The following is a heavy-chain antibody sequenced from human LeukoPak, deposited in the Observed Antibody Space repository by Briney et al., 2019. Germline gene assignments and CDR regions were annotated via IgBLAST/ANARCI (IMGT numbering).Heavy chain of an antibody. CDR1: GGSFSGYY. D-gene: IGHD1-26*01. V-gene: IGHV4-34*01. CDR3: ARGPWDLLLNY. CDR2: INHSGST. Sequence: SETLSLTCAVYGGSFSGYYWSWIRQPPGKGLEWIGEINHSGSTNYNPSLKSRVTISIDTSKNQFSLKLSSVTAADTAVYYCARGPWDLLLNYWGQGTLVTVSS. J-gene: IGHJ4*02.